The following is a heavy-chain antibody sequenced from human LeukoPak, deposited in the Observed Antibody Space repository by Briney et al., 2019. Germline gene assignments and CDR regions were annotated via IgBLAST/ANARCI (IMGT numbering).Heavy chain of an antibody. V-gene: IGHV4-59*12. CDR2: IYYIGRT. Sequence: SETLSLTCTVSGGSISSYYWTWIRQPPGKGLEWIGHIYYIGRTNYIPTLKSQVNISVDPSKNQFSLKLSSVTDADTAVYYCAREVSTNPHFDYWGQGTLVTVSS. CDR1: GGSISSYY. J-gene: IGHJ4*02. D-gene: IGHD5/OR15-5a*01. CDR3: AREVSTNPHFDY.